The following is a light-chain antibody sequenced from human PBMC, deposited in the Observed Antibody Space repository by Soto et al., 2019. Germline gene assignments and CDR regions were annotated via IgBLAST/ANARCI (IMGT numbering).Light chain of an antibody. CDR2: DAS. CDR3: QQYGSSPWT. Sequence: SLCPGDRAPLSCRASQSVSSSYLAWYQQKPGQAPRLLIYDASSRATGIPDRFSGSGSGTDFTLTISRLEPEDFAVYYCQQYGSSPWTFGQGTKVDI. V-gene: IGKV3-20*01. J-gene: IGKJ1*01. CDR1: QSVSSSY.